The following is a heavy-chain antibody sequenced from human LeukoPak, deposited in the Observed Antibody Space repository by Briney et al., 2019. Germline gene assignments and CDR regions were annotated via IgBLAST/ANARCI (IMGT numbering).Heavy chain of an antibody. D-gene: IGHD3-16*01. CDR2: ISSRSSTI. V-gene: IGHV3-48*01. Sequence: PGGSLRLSCAASGFIFSSYSMNWVRQAPGKGLEWISYISSRSSTIYYADSVKGRFTISRDNAKNSLYLQMNSLRAEDTAVYYCAISLIPFDYWGQGTLVTVSS. CDR3: AISLIPFDY. J-gene: IGHJ4*02. CDR1: GFIFSSYS.